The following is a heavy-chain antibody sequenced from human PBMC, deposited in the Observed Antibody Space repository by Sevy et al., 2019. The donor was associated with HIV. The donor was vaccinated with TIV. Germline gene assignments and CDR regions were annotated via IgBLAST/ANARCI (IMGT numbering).Heavy chain of an antibody. CDR3: ASGGNGDFWSYEYYYYGMDV. Sequence: ASVKVSCKASGDTFTTYDINWVRQAPGQGLEWMGWMSPKTGNTGYAQKSQGRVTMTRDTSISTAYMELGSLRSEDTAVYYCASGGNGDFWSYEYYYYGMDVWGQGTTVTVSS. CDR1: GDTFTTYD. V-gene: IGHV1-8*02. CDR2: MSPKTGNT. J-gene: IGHJ6*02. D-gene: IGHD3-3*01.